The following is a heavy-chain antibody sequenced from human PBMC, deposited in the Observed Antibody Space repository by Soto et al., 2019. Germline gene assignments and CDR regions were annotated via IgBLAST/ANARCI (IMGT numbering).Heavy chain of an antibody. CDR2: ISTYNGDT. CDR3: ARVGFAPYYYFVMDV. V-gene: IGHV1-18*01. J-gene: IGHJ6*02. CDR1: GYTFTRSG. Sequence: QVQLVQSGAEVKKPGASVKVSCKASGYTFTRSGISWVRQAPGQGLEWMGWISTYNGDTNYAQTFQGRVTMTTDTSTSTVNMEVRSLRSDDSAVYYCARVGFAPYYYFVMDVWGQGTPVTVSS. D-gene: IGHD3-16*01.